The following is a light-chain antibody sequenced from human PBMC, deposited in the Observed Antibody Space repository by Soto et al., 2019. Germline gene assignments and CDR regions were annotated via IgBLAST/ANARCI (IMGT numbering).Light chain of an antibody. J-gene: IGLJ1*01. CDR2: ERG. CDR1: SSHFGSYDF. Sequence: HSVLPQPAPVSGSPGQSIPISCTGTSSHFGSYDFVSWXQQHPGKAPTLLIYERGERPSGVSHPFSGSKSGSPASLTVSGLQAEDEAEFFCSSYTTSYTYFCGTGTKVTVL. V-gene: IGLV2-14*02. CDR3: SSYTTSYTYF.